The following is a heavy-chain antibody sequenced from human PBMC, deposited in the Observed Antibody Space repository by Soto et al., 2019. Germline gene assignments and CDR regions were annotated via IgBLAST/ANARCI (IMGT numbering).Heavy chain of an antibody. CDR3: ARDFTVVTPSYWYFDL. V-gene: IGHV1-18*01. CDR2: ISAYNGNT. J-gene: IGHJ2*01. D-gene: IGHD2-15*01. CDR1: GYTFTSYG. Sequence: QVQLVQSGAEVKKPGASVKVSCKASGYTFTSYGISWVRQAPGQGLEWMGWISAYNGNTNYAQKRQGRVTRTTDTSTSTAYMELRSLSSDDTDVYYCARDFTVVTPSYWYFDLWGRGTLVTVSS.